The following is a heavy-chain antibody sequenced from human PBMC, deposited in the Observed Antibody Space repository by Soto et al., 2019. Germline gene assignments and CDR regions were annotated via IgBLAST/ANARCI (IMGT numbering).Heavy chain of an antibody. CDR2: ISSSSSYI. J-gene: IGHJ6*03. CDR3: AREDTVTTDYYYYYMDV. D-gene: IGHD4-17*01. Sequence: EVQLVESGGGLVKPGGSLRLSCAASGFTFSSYSMNWVRHAPGKGLEWVSSISSSSSYIYYADSVKGRFTISRDNAKNSLYLQMNSLRAEDTAVYYCAREDTVTTDYYYYYMDVWGKGTTVTVSS. V-gene: IGHV3-21*01. CDR1: GFTFSSYS.